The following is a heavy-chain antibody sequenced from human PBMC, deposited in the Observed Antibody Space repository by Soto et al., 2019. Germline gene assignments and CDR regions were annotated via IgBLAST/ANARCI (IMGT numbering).Heavy chain of an antibody. CDR2: ISYDGNTK. CDR1: GFIFSGYA. Sequence: QVQLVESGGGVVQPGRSQRLSCAASGFIFSGYAMHWVRQAPGKGLEWVAVISYDGNTKYYADSVKGRFTVSRDNSKNTLYVQINNLSAEDTAMYYCAKETSAYEIDYWGQGTLVTVSS. J-gene: IGHJ4*02. V-gene: IGHV3-30-3*01. CDR3: AKETSAYEIDY. D-gene: IGHD5-12*01.